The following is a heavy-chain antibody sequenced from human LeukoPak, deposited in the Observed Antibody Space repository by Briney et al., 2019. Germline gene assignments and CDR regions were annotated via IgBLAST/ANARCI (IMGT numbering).Heavy chain of an antibody. V-gene: IGHV4-4*07. CDR1: GGSISSYY. D-gene: IGHD2-15*01. Sequence: SETLSLTCTVSGGSISSYYWSWIRQPAGKGLEWIGRIYTSGSTNYNPSLKSRFTMSVETSKNQFSLKLSSVTAADTAVYYCARRIGYCSGGSCYKTPDAFDIWGQGTMVTVSS. J-gene: IGHJ3*02. CDR3: ARRIGYCSGGSCYKTPDAFDI. CDR2: IYTSGST.